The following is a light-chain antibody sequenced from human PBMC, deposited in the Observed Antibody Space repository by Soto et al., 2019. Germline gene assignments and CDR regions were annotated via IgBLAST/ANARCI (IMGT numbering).Light chain of an antibody. J-gene: IGLJ1*01. Sequence: QSALTQPACVSGSPGQSITISCTGTSSDVGGYNYVSWYQQHPGKAPKLMIYEVSSRPSGVSNRFSGSKSGNTASLTISGLQAEDEADYYCSSYTSSSTFYVFGTGTKVTVL. CDR2: EVS. CDR3: SSYTSSSTFYV. V-gene: IGLV2-14*01. CDR1: SSDVGGYNY.